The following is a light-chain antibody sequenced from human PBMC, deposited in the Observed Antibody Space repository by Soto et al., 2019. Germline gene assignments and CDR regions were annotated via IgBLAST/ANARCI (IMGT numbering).Light chain of an antibody. V-gene: IGKV3-11*01. Sequence: EIVLTQFPATLSLSPGERATISCRASQSISKYLAWYQQKPGQAPRLLIYNASIRPTGIPASFSGSGFETDFTLTISSLEPEDFAIYYCQQRDSCRVTFGGGTKVEIK. J-gene: IGKJ4*01. CDR3: QQRDSCRVT. CDR2: NAS. CDR1: QSISKY.